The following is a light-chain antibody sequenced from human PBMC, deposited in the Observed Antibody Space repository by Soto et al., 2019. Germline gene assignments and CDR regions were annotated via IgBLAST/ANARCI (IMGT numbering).Light chain of an antibody. Sequence: SYELTQPPSVSVSPGQTASITCSGDKLGDKYACWYQQKPGQSPVLVIYQDSKRPSGIPERFSGSNSGNTATLTISGTRAMDEADYYCQAWDSSTYVSGTGTKVTVL. CDR3: QAWDSSTYV. V-gene: IGLV3-1*01. CDR1: KLGDKY. CDR2: QDS. J-gene: IGLJ1*01.